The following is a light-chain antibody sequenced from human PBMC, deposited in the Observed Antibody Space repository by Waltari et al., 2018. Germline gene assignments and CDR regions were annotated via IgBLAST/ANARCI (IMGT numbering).Light chain of an antibody. CDR1: GSDVGGYDD. CDR2: DVY. V-gene: IGLV2-14*01. CDR3: SSYTSSGVV. J-gene: IGLJ2*01. Sequence: QSDLPQPASVSGSPGQAIIISCTGPGSDVGGYDDVSWYQQYPGKAHRLIFYDVYNPPSGVSNRFSGSKSNNTAFLTTSGLQAEDESVYYCSSYTSSGVVFGGGTKLTVL.